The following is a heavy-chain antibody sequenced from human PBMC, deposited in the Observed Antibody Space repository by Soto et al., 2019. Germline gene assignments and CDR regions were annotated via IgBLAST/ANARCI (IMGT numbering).Heavy chain of an antibody. CDR2: IFPIVDTS. CDR1: GGTFSSYA. Sequence: QVQLVQSGAEVRQPASSVKVSCKTSGGTFSSYAISWVRQAPGQGLEWMGGIFPIVDTSTYAQKFQGRVTITADESTSTVYMELSSRRSDDTAVYYCVRVVAIPGYPDNWGQGTLVTVSS. J-gene: IGHJ4*02. V-gene: IGHV1-69*12. D-gene: IGHD5-12*01. CDR3: VRVVAIPGYPDN.